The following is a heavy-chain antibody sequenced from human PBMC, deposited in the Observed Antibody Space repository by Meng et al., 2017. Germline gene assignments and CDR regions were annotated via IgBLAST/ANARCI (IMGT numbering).Heavy chain of an antibody. CDR1: GYTFTSYG. V-gene: IGHV1-18*01. CDR3: ARDVKGTMVRGVISYYYYGMDV. Sequence: ASVNVSCKASGYTFTSYGISWMRQAPGQGLEWMGWISAYNGHTNYAQKLQGRVTMTTDTSTSTAYMELRSLRSDDTAVYYGARDVKGTMVRGVISYYYYGMDVWGQGTTVTVSS. J-gene: IGHJ6*02. CDR2: ISAYNGHT. D-gene: IGHD3-10*01.